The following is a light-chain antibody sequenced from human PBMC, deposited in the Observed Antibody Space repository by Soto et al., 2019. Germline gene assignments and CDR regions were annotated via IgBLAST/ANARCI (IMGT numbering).Light chain of an antibody. Sequence: EIVLTQSPATLSVSPGEGATLSCRASQSVSSNLAWYQQKPGQAPRLLIYGASSRATGIPARFSGGGSGTEFTLTISSLQPDDFATYYCQQYNTYSTFGQGTRLEIK. V-gene: IGKV3-15*01. CDR2: GAS. CDR1: QSVSSN. J-gene: IGKJ5*01. CDR3: QQYNTYST.